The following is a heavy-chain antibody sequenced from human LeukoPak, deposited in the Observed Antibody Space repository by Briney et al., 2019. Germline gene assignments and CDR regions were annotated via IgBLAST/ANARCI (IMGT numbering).Heavy chain of an antibody. V-gene: IGHV3-48*03. J-gene: IGHJ4*02. CDR2: ISSSGSTI. CDR3: ARGGYYDSSGYDY. Sequence: GGSRRLSCAASGFTFSSYEMNWVRQAPGKGLEWVSYISSSGSTIYYADSVKGRFTISRDNAKNSLYLQMNSLRAEDTAVYYCARGGYYDSSGYDYWGQGTLGTVSS. D-gene: IGHD3-22*01. CDR1: GFTFSSYE.